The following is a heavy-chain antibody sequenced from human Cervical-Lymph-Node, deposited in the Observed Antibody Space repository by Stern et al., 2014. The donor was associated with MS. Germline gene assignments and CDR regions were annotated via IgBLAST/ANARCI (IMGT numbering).Heavy chain of an antibody. CDR3: ARDSRHYDASYYFDS. CDR2: IIPFFGTA. J-gene: IGHJ4*02. D-gene: IGHD3-16*01. V-gene: IGHV1-69*01. CDR1: GGTFSSYA. Sequence: QVQLVQSGAEVKKPGSSVKVSCEASGGTFSSYAINWVRQAPGQGPEWMGGIIPFFGTATYAQKCQGRVRITADESTSTAYMELSSLRSEDTAVYYCARDSRHYDASYYFDSWGQGTLVTVSS.